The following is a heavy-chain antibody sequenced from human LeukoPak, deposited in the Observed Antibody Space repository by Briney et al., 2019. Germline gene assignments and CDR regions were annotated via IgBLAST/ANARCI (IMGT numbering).Heavy chain of an antibody. Sequence: PSQTLSLTCAISGDRVSSNSAAWNWIRQPAGKGQEWIGRMHTSGSTNYNPSLKSRVTMSVDTSKNQFSLKLSSVTAADTAVYYCARDREWLIDYWGQGTLVTVSS. D-gene: IGHD3-3*01. J-gene: IGHJ4*02. CDR3: ARDREWLIDY. CDR2: MHTSGST. CDR1: GDRVSSNSAA. V-gene: IGHV4-4*07.